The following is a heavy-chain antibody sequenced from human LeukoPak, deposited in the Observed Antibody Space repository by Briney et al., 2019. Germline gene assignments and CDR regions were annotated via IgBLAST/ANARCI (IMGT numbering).Heavy chain of an antibody. CDR3: ANKPAGFDP. D-gene: IGHD1-14*01. CDR1: GFTFSSYA. CDR2: ITGSGDYT. Sequence: GGSLGLSCAASGFTFSSYAMAWVRQAPGKGLEWVSSITGSGDYTYYADFVKGRFTISRDNSKNTLYLQMNSLRAEDTAVYYCANKPAGFDPWGQGTLVTVSS. J-gene: IGHJ5*02. V-gene: IGHV3-23*01.